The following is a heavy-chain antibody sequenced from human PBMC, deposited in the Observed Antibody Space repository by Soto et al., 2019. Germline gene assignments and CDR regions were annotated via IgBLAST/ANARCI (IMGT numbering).Heavy chain of an antibody. Sequence: PGGSLRLSCAASGFTFSGSAMHWVRQASGKGLEWVGRIRSKANSYATAYAASVKGRFTISRDDSKITAYLQMNSMKTEDTAVYYCTSTAMEYYYYYGMDVWGQGTTVTVSS. CDR1: GFTFSGSA. V-gene: IGHV3-73*01. D-gene: IGHD5-18*01. CDR3: TSTAMEYYYYYGMDV. CDR2: IRSKANSYAT. J-gene: IGHJ6*02.